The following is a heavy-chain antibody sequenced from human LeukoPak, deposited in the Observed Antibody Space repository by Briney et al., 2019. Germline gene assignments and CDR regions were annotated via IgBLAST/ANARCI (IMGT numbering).Heavy chain of an antibody. Sequence: PGGSLRLSCAASGFTFSSYAMSWVRQTPGKGLEWVSTISGSGGSTYYADSVKGRFTISRDNSKNTLYLQMNSLRAEDTAVYYCAKEGSYYDSSGYYHYFEYWGQGTLVTVSS. J-gene: IGHJ4*02. CDR2: ISGSGGST. D-gene: IGHD3-22*01. CDR3: AKEGSYYDSSGYYHYFEY. CDR1: GFTFSSYA. V-gene: IGHV3-23*01.